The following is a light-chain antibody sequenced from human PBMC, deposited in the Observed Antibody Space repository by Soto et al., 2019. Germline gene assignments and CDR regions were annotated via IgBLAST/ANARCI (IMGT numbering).Light chain of an antibody. CDR2: EVA. V-gene: IGLV2-14*01. J-gene: IGLJ2*01. CDR3: TSYSTGSSPVI. Sequence: QSALTQPASVSGSPRQSITISCTGTSSDVGSHDSVSWYQQHPGKAPQLVIYEVAHRPSGVSDRFSGSKFGITAYLTISGLQAEDEADYYCTSYSTGSSPVIFGGGTTVTVL. CDR1: SSDVGSHDS.